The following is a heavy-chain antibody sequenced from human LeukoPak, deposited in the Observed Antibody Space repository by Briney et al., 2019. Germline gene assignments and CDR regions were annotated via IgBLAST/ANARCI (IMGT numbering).Heavy chain of an antibody. J-gene: IGHJ4*02. V-gene: IGHV3-49*04. CDR1: GVTFGDYA. Sequence: GGSLRLSCTASGVTFGDYALTWVRQAPGKGLEWVGFIRSKTYGGTPEDAASVQGRFTISRDDSKGIAYLQMNSLKTEDTAVYYCTRDQTPYYWGQGTLVTVSS. CDR2: IRSKTYGGTP. CDR3: TRDQTPYY.